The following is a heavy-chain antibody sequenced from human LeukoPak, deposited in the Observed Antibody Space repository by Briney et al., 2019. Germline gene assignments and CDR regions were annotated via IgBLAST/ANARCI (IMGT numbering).Heavy chain of an antibody. V-gene: IGHV4-34*01. CDR2: INHSGST. CDR1: GGSFSGYY. D-gene: IGHD5-24*01. CDR3: ARAGRDGYNLWYFDL. J-gene: IGHJ2*01. Sequence: SETLSLTCAVYGGSFSGYYWSWIRQPPGKGLEWIGEINHSGSTNYNPSLKSRVTISVDTSKNQFSLKLSSVTAADTAVYYCARAGRDGYNLWYFDLWGRGTPVTFSS.